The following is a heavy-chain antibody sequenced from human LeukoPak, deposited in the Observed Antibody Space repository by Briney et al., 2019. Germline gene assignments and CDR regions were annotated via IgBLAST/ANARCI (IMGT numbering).Heavy chain of an antibody. CDR1: GFSLSTSGVG. CDR2: IYWDDDK. D-gene: IGHD6-13*01. J-gene: IGHJ4*02. V-gene: IGHV2-5*02. CDR3: AHRQEQQLVSGGRPRVAKYYFDY. Sequence: SGPTLVKPTQTLTLTCTFSGFSLSTSGVGVGWIRQPPGKALEWLALIYWDDDKRYSPSLKSRLTITKDTSKNQVVLTMTNMDPVDTATYYCAHRQEQQLVSGGRPRVAKYYFDYWGQGTLVTVSS.